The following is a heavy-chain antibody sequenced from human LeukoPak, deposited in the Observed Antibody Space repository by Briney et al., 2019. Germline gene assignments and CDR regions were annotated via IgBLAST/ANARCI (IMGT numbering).Heavy chain of an antibody. Sequence: PGGSLRLSCAASGFTVSSNYMSWVRQPAGKGLEWVSVLYGGGATFYADSVKGRFTISRDTSKNTLYLQMNDLRADDTAVYYCTKLKGWYGEGFFDYWGQGTLVTVSS. CDR2: LYGGGAT. CDR1: GFTVSSNY. V-gene: IGHV3-53*01. CDR3: TKLKGWYGEGFFDY. J-gene: IGHJ4*02. D-gene: IGHD6-19*01.